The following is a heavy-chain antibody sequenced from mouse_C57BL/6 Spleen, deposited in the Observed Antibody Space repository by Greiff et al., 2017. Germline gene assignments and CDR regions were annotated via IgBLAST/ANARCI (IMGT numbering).Heavy chain of an antibody. Sequence: QVQLQQSGPELVKPGASVKISCKASGYAFSSSWMNWVKQRPGKGLEWIGRIYPGDGDTNYNGKFKGKATLTADKSSSTAYMQLSSLTSEDSAVYFCASGGLRAFAYWGQGTLVNVSA. D-gene: IGHD2-4*01. J-gene: IGHJ3*01. CDR3: ASGGLRAFAY. CDR1: GYAFSSSW. V-gene: IGHV1-82*01. CDR2: IYPGDGDT.